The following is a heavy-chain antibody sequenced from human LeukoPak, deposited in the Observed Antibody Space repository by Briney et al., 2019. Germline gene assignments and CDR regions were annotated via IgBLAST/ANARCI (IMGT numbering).Heavy chain of an antibody. V-gene: IGHV3-23*01. CDR2: TSGSGGST. Sequence: GGFLRLSCAASGFTFGSNALTWVRQAPGKGLEWVSTTSGSGGSTYYADSVKGRFTISRDTAKSTLSLQMNSLRAEDTAVYYCAKDIYGDYGGLDYWGQGTLVTVSS. J-gene: IGHJ4*02. CDR3: AKDIYGDYGGLDY. CDR1: GFTFGSNA. D-gene: IGHD4-17*01.